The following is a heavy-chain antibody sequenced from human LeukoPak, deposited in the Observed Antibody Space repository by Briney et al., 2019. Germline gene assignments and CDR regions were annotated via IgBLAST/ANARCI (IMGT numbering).Heavy chain of an antibody. CDR1: GFTFSSYS. V-gene: IGHV3-48*01. D-gene: IGHD2-15*01. J-gene: IGHJ4*02. Sequence: PGGSLRLSCAASGFTFSSYSMNRVRQAPGKGLEWVSYISSSSSTIYYADSVKGRFTISRDNAKNSLYLQMNSLRAEDTAVYYCARARLYCSGGSCYSPGFDYWGQGTLVTVSS. CDR2: ISSSSSTI. CDR3: ARARLYCSGGSCYSPGFDY.